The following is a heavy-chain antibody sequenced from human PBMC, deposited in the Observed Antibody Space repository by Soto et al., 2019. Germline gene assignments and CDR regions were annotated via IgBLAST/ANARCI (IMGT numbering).Heavy chain of an antibody. CDR3: TTGYYGSGSYTYYYYGMDV. CDR1: GFTFSNAW. Sequence: GGSLRLSCAASGFTFSNAWMSWVRQAPGKGLEWVGRIKSKTDGGTTDYAAPVKGRFTISRDDSKNTLYLQMNSLKTEDTAVYYCTTGYYGSGSYTYYYYGMDVWGQGTTVTVSS. CDR2: IKSKTDGGTT. J-gene: IGHJ6*02. V-gene: IGHV3-15*01. D-gene: IGHD3-10*01.